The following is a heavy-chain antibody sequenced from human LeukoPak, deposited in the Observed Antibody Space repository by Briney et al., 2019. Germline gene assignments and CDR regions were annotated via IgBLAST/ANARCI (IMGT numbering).Heavy chain of an antibody. J-gene: IGHJ6*02. CDR3: ASHEEALYYYYGMDV. Sequence: GGSLRLSCAASGFTVSSNYMSWVRQAPGKGLEGVSVIYSGGSTYYADSVKGRFTISRDNSKNTLYLQMNSLRAEDTAVYYCASHEEALYYYYGMDVWGQGTTVTVSS. V-gene: IGHV3-53*01. CDR1: GFTVSSNY. CDR2: IYSGGST.